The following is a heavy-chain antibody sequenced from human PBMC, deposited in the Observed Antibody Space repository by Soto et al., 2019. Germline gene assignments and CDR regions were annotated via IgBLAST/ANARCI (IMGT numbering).Heavy chain of an antibody. CDR1: GGSISSGGYY. Sequence: QVQLQESGPGLVKPSQTLSLTCTVSGGSISSGGYYWSWIRQHPGKGLEWIGYIYYSGSTYYNPSLKSRVTIAVDTSKNQFSLKLSSVTAADTAVYYCARDSSSAYSSSWDDAFDIWGQGTMVTVSS. J-gene: IGHJ3*02. CDR3: ARDSSSAYSSSWDDAFDI. CDR2: IYYSGST. D-gene: IGHD6-13*01. V-gene: IGHV4-31*03.